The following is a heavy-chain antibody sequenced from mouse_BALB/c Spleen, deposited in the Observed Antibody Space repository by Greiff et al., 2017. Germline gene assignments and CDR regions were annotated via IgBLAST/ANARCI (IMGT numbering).Heavy chain of an antibody. D-gene: IGHD2-1*01. CDR3: TRGGNYEYYYAMDY. CDR2: IDPGNSDT. CDR1: GYTFTSYW. V-gene: IGHV1-5*01. J-gene: IGHJ4*01. Sequence: VQVQQSGTVLARPGASVKMSCKASGYTFTSYWMHWVNQSPGQGLEWIGAIDPGNSDTSYNQKVKGKAKLTAVTSTSTAYMELSSLTNEDSAVYYCTRGGNYEYYYAMDYWGQGTSVTVSS.